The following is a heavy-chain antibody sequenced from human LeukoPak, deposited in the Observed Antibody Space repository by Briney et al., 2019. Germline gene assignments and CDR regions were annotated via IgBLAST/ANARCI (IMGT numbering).Heavy chain of an antibody. CDR3: ARPRGKYYDSGGDAFDI. Sequence: GESLKISCKGSGYSFTSYWIGWVRQMPGKGLEWMGIIYPADSETRYGPSFQGHVTISVDKSITTAYLQWSSLRASDTAMYYCARPRGKYYDSGGDAFDIWGQGTRVTVSS. CDR1: GYSFTSYW. J-gene: IGHJ3*02. CDR2: IYPADSET. D-gene: IGHD3-22*01. V-gene: IGHV5-51*01.